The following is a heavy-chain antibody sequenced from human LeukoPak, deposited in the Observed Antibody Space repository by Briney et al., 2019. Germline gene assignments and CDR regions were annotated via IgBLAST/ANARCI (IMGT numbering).Heavy chain of an antibody. Sequence: ASVTVSCKASGYTFTGYYMHWVRQAPGQGLEWMGWINPNSGGTNYAQKFQGRVTITRDTSISTAYMELSRLRSDDTAVYYCARATYYYGSGSYYLHTFDYWGQGTLVTVSS. V-gene: IGHV1-2*02. CDR1: GYTFTGYY. J-gene: IGHJ4*02. D-gene: IGHD3-10*01. CDR2: INPNSGGT. CDR3: ARATYYYGSGSYYLHTFDY.